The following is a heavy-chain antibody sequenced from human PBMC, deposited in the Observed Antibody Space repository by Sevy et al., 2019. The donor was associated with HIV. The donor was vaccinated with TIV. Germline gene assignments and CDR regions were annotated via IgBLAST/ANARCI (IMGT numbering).Heavy chain of an antibody. Sequence: GGSLRLSCVASGITFSNYNMNWVRQAPGEGLKWVSSISSSSADIYYTDSVKGRFTVSRDNSRKSLFLQMNGLSAEDTALYYCARDLLVGSTYVFDIWGRGTMVTVSS. D-gene: IGHD1-26*01. CDR1: GITFSNYN. CDR2: ISSSSADI. V-gene: IGHV3-21*01. J-gene: IGHJ3*02. CDR3: ARDLLVGSTYVFDI.